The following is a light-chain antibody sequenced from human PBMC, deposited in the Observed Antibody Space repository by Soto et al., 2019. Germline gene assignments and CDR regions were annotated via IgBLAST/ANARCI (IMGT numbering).Light chain of an antibody. CDR3: QQLHSYPIT. Sequence: DIQLTQSPSFLSASVGDRVTISCRASQGMNTYVAWYQQEPGKAPKLLIYGASTLHTGVPSRFSGSESGAEFTLTISSLQPEDFATYYCQQLHSYPITFGQGTRLEIK. CDR2: GAS. CDR1: QGMNTY. J-gene: IGKJ5*01. V-gene: IGKV1-9*01.